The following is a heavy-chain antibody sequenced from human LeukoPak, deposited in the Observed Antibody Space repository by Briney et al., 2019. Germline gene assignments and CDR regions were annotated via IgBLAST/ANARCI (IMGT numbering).Heavy chain of an antibody. Sequence: ASVKVSCRASGYTFTTYDINWVRQATGQGLEWMGWMNPNTVNTGYAQEFQGRITITRDTSISTAYMELSSLRSEDTGVYYCVRVGRQQLGLNYYDYLDVWGKRTTVTVSS. CDR2: MNPNTVNT. J-gene: IGHJ6*03. V-gene: IGHV1-8*03. D-gene: IGHD6-13*01. CDR3: VRVGRQQLGLNYYDYLDV. CDR1: GYTFTTYD.